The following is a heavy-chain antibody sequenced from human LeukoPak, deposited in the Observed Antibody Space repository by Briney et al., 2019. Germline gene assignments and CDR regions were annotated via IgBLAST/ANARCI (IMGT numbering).Heavy chain of an antibody. CDR2: ISYDGSNK. J-gene: IGHJ5*02. CDR1: GFTFSSYG. D-gene: IGHD6-19*01. Sequence: PGRSLRLSCAASGFTFSSYGMHWVRQAPGKGLEWVAVISYDGSNKYYADSVKGRFTISRDNSKNTLYLQMNSLRAEDRAVYYCAKDSDYYSSGWGEPNWFDPWGQGTLVTVSS. CDR3: AKDSDYYSSGWGEPNWFDP. V-gene: IGHV3-30*18.